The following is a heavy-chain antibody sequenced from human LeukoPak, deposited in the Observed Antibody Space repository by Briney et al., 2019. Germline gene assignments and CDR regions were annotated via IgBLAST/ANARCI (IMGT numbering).Heavy chain of an antibody. D-gene: IGHD3-10*01. CDR3: AKTAASLLWFGVHWFDP. Sequence: GGSLRLSCAASGFTFSSFAMSWVRQAPGKGLEWVSTITGSGLSTYYADSVKGRFTVSRDNSKNTLYLQMNSLRAEDTAVYYCAKTAASLLWFGVHWFDPWGQGTLVTVSS. J-gene: IGHJ5*02. CDR2: ITGSGLST. CDR1: GFTFSSFA. V-gene: IGHV3-23*01.